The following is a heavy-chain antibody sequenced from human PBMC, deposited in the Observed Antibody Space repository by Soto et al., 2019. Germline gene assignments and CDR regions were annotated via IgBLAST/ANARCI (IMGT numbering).Heavy chain of an antibody. Sequence: LETLSLTCTVSGGSISSYYWSWIRQPPGKGLEWIGYIYYSGSTNYNPSLKSRVTISVDTSKNQFSLKLSSVTAADTAVYYCARLANWKDDYWGQGTLVTVSS. D-gene: IGHD1-1*01. V-gene: IGHV4-59*12. CDR1: GGSISSYY. CDR3: ARLANWKDDY. J-gene: IGHJ4*02. CDR2: IYYSGST.